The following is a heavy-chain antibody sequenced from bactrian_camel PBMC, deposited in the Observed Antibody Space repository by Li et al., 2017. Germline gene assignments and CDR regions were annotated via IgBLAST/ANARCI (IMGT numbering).Heavy chain of an antibody. J-gene: IGHJ4*01. V-gene: IGHV3S55*01. CDR3: AAGDSSYSPTCASRNAYNY. CDR2: IDTDGTT. CDR1: GVTYSTYC. D-gene: IGHD2*01. Sequence: HVQLVESGGGSVQAGGSLRLSCAARGVTYSTYCMAWFRQAPGKEREGVAAIDTDGTTTYADSVKGRFTISRDNAKNTLYLEMNSLKPEDTAMYYCAAGDSSYSPTCASRNAYNYWGQGTQVTVS.